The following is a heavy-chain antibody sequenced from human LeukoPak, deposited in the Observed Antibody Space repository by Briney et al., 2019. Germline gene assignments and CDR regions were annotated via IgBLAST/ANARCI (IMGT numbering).Heavy chain of an antibody. Sequence: SETLSLTCAVYGGSFSGYYWSWIRQPPGKGLEWIGEINHSGSTNYNPSLKSRVTISVDTSKNQFSLKLSSVTAADTAVYYCAGGRGSRNYDYVWGSYRPFSYFDYWGQGTLVTVSS. CDR3: AGGRGSRNYDYVWGSYRPFSYFDY. J-gene: IGHJ4*02. CDR1: GGSFSGYY. V-gene: IGHV4-34*01. CDR2: INHSGST. D-gene: IGHD3-16*02.